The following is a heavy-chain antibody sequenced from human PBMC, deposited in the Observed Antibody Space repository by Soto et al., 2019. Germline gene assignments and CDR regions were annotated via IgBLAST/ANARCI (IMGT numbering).Heavy chain of an antibody. CDR2: INHSGST. D-gene: IGHD4-17*01. J-gene: IGHJ4*02. CDR3: ARGTTVTTGGVLDY. Sequence: QVQLQQWGAGLLKPSETLSLTCAVYGGSFSGYYWSWIRQPPGKGLEWIGEINHSGSTNYNPSLKSRVTRSVATSKHQFSLKLSSVTAADTAVYYCARGTTVTTGGVLDYWGQGTLVTVSS. V-gene: IGHV4-34*01. CDR1: GGSFSGYY.